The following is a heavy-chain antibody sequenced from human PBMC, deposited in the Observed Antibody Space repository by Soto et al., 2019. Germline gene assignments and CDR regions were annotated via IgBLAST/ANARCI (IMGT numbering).Heavy chain of an antibody. CDR1: GDSISSPGYY. CDR2: VYYRGSI. D-gene: IGHD3-16*01. V-gene: IGHV4-30-4*01. Sequence: ASETLSLTCTVSGDSISSPGYYWSWIRQAPGKGLELIGYVYYRGSIYYTPSFESRVSISIDTSKNQFSLRLTSVTAADSAVYFCARVTFTPNWFDSWGQGILVTVSS. J-gene: IGHJ5*01. CDR3: ARVTFTPNWFDS.